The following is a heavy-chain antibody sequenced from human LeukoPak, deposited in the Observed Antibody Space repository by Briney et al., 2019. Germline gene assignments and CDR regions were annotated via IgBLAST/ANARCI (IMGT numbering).Heavy chain of an antibody. D-gene: IGHD6-13*01. J-gene: IGHJ5*02. CDR3: ATAPAAADSS. Sequence: GGSLRLSCAASGFTFSSYGMHWVRQAPGKGLEWVANINPDGSKKTYVDSVKGRFTISRDNAKNSLYLQMSSLRAEDTAVYYCATAPAAADSSWGQGTLVAVSS. CDR1: GFTFSSYG. V-gene: IGHV3-7*01. CDR2: INPDGSKK.